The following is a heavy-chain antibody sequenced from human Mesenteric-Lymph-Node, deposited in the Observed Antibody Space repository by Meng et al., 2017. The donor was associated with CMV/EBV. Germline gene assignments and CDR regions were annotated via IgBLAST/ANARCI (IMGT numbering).Heavy chain of an antibody. J-gene: IGHJ6*02. V-gene: IGHV4-61*01. CDR1: GGSVSSGSYY. CDR2: VHSIGAT. D-gene: IGHD3-10*01. Sequence: SETLSLTCTVSGGSVSSGSYYWSWIRQSPGRGLEWIGYVHSIGATDYNPSLESRLTISIDVSKNQFSLRLSSVTAADSAVYYCARVSRLLWLGQVADYYYHSMDVWGQGTTVTVSS. CDR3: ARVSRLLWLGQVADYYYHSMDV.